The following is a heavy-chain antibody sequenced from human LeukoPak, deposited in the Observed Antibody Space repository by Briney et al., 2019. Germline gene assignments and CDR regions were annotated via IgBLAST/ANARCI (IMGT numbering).Heavy chain of an antibody. CDR3: ASPIAVAGISYFDY. Sequence: PSETLSLTCTVSGGSVSSGSYYWSWIRQPPGKGLEWIGYIYYSGSTNYNPSLKSRVAISVDTSKNQFSLKLSSVTAADTAVYYCASPIAVAGISYFDYWGQGTLVTVSS. V-gene: IGHV4-61*01. D-gene: IGHD6-19*01. CDR2: IYYSGST. CDR1: GGSVSSGSYY. J-gene: IGHJ4*02.